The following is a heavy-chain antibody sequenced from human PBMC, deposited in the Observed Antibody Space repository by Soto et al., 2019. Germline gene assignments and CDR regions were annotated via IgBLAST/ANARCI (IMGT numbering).Heavy chain of an antibody. CDR1: GGSISSGGYY. V-gene: IGHV4-31*03. J-gene: IGHJ5*02. CDR2: IYYSGST. Sequence: PSETLSLTCTVSGGSISSGGYYWSWIRQHPGKGLEWIGYIYYSGSTYYNPSLKSRVTISVDTSKNQFSLKLSSVTAADTAVYYCARDSKYSSSWGMNWFDPWGQGTLVTVSS. D-gene: IGHD6-13*01. CDR3: ARDSKYSSSWGMNWFDP.